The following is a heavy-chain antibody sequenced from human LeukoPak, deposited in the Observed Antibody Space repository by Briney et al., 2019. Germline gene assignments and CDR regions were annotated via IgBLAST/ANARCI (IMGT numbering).Heavy chain of an antibody. CDR3: ARGDDYGDYWGLY. V-gene: IGHV1-18*01. D-gene: IGHD4-17*01. J-gene: IGHJ4*02. Sequence: SAVKVSCKGSGYTFTKYGIAWVRQAPGQGLEWVGWISTYNGNTNYAQKLQGRVTMITDTSTSTAYMELRSLISDDAAVYYCARGDDYGDYWGLYWGQGTLVTVSS. CDR1: GYTFTKYG. CDR2: ISTYNGNT.